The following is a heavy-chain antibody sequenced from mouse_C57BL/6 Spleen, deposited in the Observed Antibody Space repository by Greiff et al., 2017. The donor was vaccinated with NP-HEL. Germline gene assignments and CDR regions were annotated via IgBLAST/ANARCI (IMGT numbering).Heavy chain of an antibody. Sequence: VKLQESGAELVKPGASVKISCKASGYAFSSYWMNWVKQRPGQGLEWIGQIYPGDGDTNYNGKFKGKATLTADKSSSTAYMQLSSLTSEDSAVYFCARDGYDGFAYWGQGTLVTVSA. CDR2: IYPGDGDT. J-gene: IGHJ3*01. CDR1: GYAFSSYW. D-gene: IGHD2-2*01. CDR3: ARDGYDGFAY. V-gene: IGHV1-80*01.